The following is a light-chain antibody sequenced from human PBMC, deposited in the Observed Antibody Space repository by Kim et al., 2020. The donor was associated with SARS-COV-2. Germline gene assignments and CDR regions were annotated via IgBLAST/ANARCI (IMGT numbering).Light chain of an antibody. CDR3: SSYTSSPV. V-gene: IGLV2-14*03. CDR1: SSDVGGYNY. CDR2: DVS. J-gene: IGLJ3*02. Sequence: QSALTQPASVSGSPGQSITISCTGTSSDVGGYNYVSWYQQHPGKAPKLMIYDVSNRPSGVSNRFSGSKSGNTASLTISGLQAEDEVDYYCSSYTSSPVFGGGTQLTVL.